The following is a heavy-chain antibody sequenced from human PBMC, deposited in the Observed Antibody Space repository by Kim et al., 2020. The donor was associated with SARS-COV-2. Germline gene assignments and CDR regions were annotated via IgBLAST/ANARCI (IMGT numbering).Heavy chain of an antibody. CDR3: EEASWGRAWFDP. CDR2: VYHSGTT. V-gene: IGHV4-39*02. J-gene: IGHJ5*02. D-gene: IGHD3-16*01. CDR1: GGSLISTVYY. Sequence: SETLSLTCTVSGGSLISTVYYWGWLRQSPGKGLQWIGTVYHSGTTYYSPSLRSRLTMSVDTSRNHFSLHLSSVTAADTAVYYWEEASWGRAWFDPWGQGTLVTVSS.